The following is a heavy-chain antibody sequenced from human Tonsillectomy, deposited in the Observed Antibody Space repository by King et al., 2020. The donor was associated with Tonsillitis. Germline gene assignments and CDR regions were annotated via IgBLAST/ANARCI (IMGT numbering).Heavy chain of an antibody. CDR1: GFTFSSYW. D-gene: IGHD6-6*01. V-gene: IGHV3-7*03. J-gene: IGHJ6*03. CDR3: ARLAIAARRPIQDYFYYYVDV. Sequence: VQLVESGGGLVHPGGSHRLSCAASGFTFSSYWMSWVRQAPGKGLEWVANIKQVGSEKSYVDSVKGRFIISRDNAKNSLYLQLNSLGAEDTAVYYCARLAIAARRPIQDYFYYYVDVWGKGTTVTVSS. CDR2: IKQVGSEK.